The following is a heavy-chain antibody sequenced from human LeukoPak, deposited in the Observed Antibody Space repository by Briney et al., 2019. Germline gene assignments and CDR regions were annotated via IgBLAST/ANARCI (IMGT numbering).Heavy chain of an antibody. CDR1: GESLSSGSNY. V-gene: IGHV4-61*02. J-gene: IGHJ4*02. CDR2: IQTSGSN. Sequence: ASETLSLTCTVSGESLSSGSNYWSWIRQPAAKGLEWIGRIQTSGSNNYNPSLKSRVTMSVDLSKNQFSLEMTSMTAADTAVYYCAKRDWNDAFDYWGQGTLVTVSS. D-gene: IGHD1-1*01. CDR3: AKRDWNDAFDY.